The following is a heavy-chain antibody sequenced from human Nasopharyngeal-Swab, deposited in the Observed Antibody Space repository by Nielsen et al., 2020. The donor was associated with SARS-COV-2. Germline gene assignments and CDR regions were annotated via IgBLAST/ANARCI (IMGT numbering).Heavy chain of an antibody. J-gene: IGHJ2*01. V-gene: IGHV4-4*08. D-gene: IGHD3-22*01. Sequence: SETLSLTCTVSGGTVSGGSISSYYWSWIRQPPGKGLEWIGYIHSSGSTKYNPSLKSRVTISVDTSKNQFSLKLSSVTAADTAVYYCAREGGDYYDSNWYFDLWGRGTLVTVSS. CDR1: VSGGTVSGGSISSYY. CDR2: IHSSGST. CDR3: AREGGDYYDSNWYFDL.